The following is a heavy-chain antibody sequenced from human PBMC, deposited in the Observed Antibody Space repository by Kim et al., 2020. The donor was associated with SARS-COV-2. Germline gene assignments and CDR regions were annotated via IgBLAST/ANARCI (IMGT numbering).Heavy chain of an antibody. CDR1: GFIFRGFW. V-gene: IGHV3-7*01. J-gene: IGHJ5*02. D-gene: IGHD4-17*01. Sequence: GGSLRLSCAASGFIFRGFWMSWVRQAPGKGLEWVANINQDGSDAFYVDSVKGRFTISRDNTKKSMYLQMSSLRVEDTAVYFCARVLGDYGDYSYNCFHPWGQGTLVTVSS. CDR3: ARVLGDYGDYSYNCFHP. CDR2: INQDGSDA.